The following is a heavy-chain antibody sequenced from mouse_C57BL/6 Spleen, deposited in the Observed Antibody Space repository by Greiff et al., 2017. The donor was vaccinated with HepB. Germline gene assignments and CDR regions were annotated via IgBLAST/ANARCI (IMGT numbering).Heavy chain of an antibody. CDR3: ARDPLAGTDYAMDY. Sequence: DVMLVESGGGLVKPGGSLKLSCAASGFTFSSYAMSWVRQAPEKRLVWVATISDGGSYTYYLDNVKGRFTISIDNAKNNLDLQRSHLKSEDTAMYYCARDPLAGTDYAMDYWGQGTSVTVSS. V-gene: IGHV5-4*01. CDR2: ISDGGSYT. D-gene: IGHD4-1*01. CDR1: GFTFSSYA. J-gene: IGHJ4*01.